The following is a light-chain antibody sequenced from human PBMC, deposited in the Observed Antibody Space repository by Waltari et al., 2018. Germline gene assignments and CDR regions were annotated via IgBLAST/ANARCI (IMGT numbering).Light chain of an antibody. J-gene: IGLJ3*02. CDR3: QVWDSSSDHPWV. V-gene: IGLV3-21*04. CDR1: NIETKS. Sequence: SYVLTQPPSMSVPPGETASISCGGYNIETKSVHWYQQRPGQATVLVMYYDSDRPSGIPERFSGSNTGDTATLTISRIEAGDEADYYCQVWDSSSDHPWVFGGGTKLTVL. CDR2: YDS.